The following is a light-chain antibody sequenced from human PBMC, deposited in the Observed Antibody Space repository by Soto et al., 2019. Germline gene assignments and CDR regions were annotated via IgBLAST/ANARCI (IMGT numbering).Light chain of an antibody. CDR1: SSDVGSSNL. J-gene: IGLJ3*02. CDR3: CSYAGSSTWV. CDR2: EGS. Sequence: QSALTQPASVSASPGQSITISCTGTSSDVGSSNLVSWYQQHPGKAPKLMIYEGSKRPSGVSDRFSGSKTGNTASLTISGLQAEDEGDYYCCSYAGSSTWVFGRGTKLTVL. V-gene: IGLV2-23*01.